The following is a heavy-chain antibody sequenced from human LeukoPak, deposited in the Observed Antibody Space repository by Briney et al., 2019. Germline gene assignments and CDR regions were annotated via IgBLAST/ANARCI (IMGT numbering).Heavy chain of an antibody. CDR1: GFTFSDYY. D-gene: IGHD3-10*01. Sequence: MPGGSLRLSCAASGFTFSDYYMSWIRQAPGKGLEWVSYISLSSTYTNYADSVKGRFTISRDNSKNSLYLQMSSLRAEDTAVYYCARSNYYGSGSFYPEDYWGQGTLVTVSS. V-gene: IGHV3-11*06. CDR2: ISLSSTYT. CDR3: ARSNYYGSGSFYPEDY. J-gene: IGHJ4*02.